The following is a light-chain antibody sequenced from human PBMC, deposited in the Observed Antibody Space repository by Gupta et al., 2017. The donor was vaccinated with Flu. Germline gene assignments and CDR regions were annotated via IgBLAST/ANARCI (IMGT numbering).Light chain of an antibody. V-gene: IGKV1-5*03. CDR1: QSIGDW. CDR2: KAS. CDR3: QQYNAYPYT. J-gene: IGKJ2*01. Sequence: DVQMTQSPSTSPASVGDRVTITCRASQSIGDWLAWYQQKPGKAPNLLIHKASTPGSGVPSRLSGGGSGTDFTLTISSLQPEDFGTYFCQQYNAYPYTFGLGTRLEI.